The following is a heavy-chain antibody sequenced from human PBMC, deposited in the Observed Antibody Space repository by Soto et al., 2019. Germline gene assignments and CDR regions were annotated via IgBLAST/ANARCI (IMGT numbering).Heavy chain of an antibody. CDR3: AREDPFDLRYCSGGSCYSGFFDY. D-gene: IGHD2-15*01. CDR1: GYTFTSYG. J-gene: IGHJ4*01. Sequence: ASVKVSCKASGYTFTSYGISWVRQAPGQGLEWMGWISAYNGNTNYAQKLQGRITMNTDTSTSTAYIELRSLRSDNTAEYYCAREDPFDLRYCSGGSCYSGFFDYWG. CDR2: ISAYNGNT. V-gene: IGHV1-18*01.